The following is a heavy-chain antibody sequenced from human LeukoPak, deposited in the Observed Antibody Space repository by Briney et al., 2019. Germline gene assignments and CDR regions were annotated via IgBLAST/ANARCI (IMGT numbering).Heavy chain of an antibody. V-gene: IGHV4-34*01. J-gene: IGHJ6*04. D-gene: IGHD2-2*01. CDR2: INHSGST. Sequence: SETLSLTCAIYGGSFSGYYWSWIRQSPGKGLEWIGEINHSGSTNYNPSLKSRVTISVDTSKNQFSLKLSSVTAADTAVYYCARIVVVPAAMRGYYYDYGMDAWGKGTTITVSS. CDR1: GGSFSGYY. CDR3: ARIVVVPAAMRGYYYDYGMDA.